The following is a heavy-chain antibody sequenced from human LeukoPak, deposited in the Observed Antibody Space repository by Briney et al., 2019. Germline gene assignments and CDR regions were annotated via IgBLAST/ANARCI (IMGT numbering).Heavy chain of an antibody. CDR1: GFTFSSYG. CDR3: AKDLGYCSGGSCQIGNY. V-gene: IGHV3-33*06. J-gene: IGHJ4*02. D-gene: IGHD2-15*01. CDR2: IWYDGSNK. Sequence: GRSLRLSCAASGFTFSSYGMHWVHQAPGKGLEWVAVIWYDGSNKYYADSVKGRFTISRDNSKNTLYLQMNSLRAEDTAVYYCAKDLGYCSGGSCQIGNYWGQGTLVTVSS.